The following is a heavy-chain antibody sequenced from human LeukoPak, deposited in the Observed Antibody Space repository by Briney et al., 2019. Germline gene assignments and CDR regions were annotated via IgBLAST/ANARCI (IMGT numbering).Heavy chain of an antibody. J-gene: IGHJ5*02. CDR2: ISGSGGST. CDR3: AKEASSGGSCYGTCWFDP. CDR1: GFTFSSYA. D-gene: IGHD2-15*01. V-gene: IGHV3-23*01. Sequence: GGSLRLSCAASGFTFSSYAMSWVRQAPGKGLEWVSAISGSGGSTYYADSVKGRFTISRDNSKNTLYLQMNSLRAEDTAVYYCAKEASSGGSCYGTCWFDPWGQGTLVTVSS.